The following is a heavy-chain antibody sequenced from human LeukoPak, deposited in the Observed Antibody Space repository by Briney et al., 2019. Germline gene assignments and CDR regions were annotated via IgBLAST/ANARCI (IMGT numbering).Heavy chain of an antibody. D-gene: IGHD3-22*01. V-gene: IGHV4-61*02. Sequence: SETLSLTCTVSGGSISSGSYYWSWIRQPAGKGLEWIGRIYTSGSTNYNPSLKSRVTISVDTSKNQFSLKLSSVTAADTAVYYCAIAYYSDTSGYYNDYWGHGTLVTVSS. CDR2: IYTSGST. CDR1: GGSISSGSYY. J-gene: IGHJ4*01. CDR3: AIAYYSDTSGYYNDY.